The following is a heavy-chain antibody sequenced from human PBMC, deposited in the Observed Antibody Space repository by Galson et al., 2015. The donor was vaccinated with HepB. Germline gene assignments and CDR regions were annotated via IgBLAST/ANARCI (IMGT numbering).Heavy chain of an antibody. J-gene: IGHJ5*02. CDR1: GFTFSSYA. D-gene: IGHD3-16*01. Sequence: SLRLSCAASGFTFSSYAMSWVRQAPGKGLEWVSAISGSGGSTYYADSVKGRFTISRDNSKNTLYLQMNSLRAEDTAVYYCAKSLIMEGWFDPWGQGTLVTVSS. CDR3: AKSLIMEGWFDP. CDR2: ISGSGGST. V-gene: IGHV3-23*01.